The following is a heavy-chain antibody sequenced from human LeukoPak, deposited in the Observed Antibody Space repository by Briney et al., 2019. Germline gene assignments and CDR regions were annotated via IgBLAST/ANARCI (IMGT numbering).Heavy chain of an antibody. D-gene: IGHD6-19*01. CDR1: GGSISSSNW. V-gene: IGHV4-4*02. J-gene: IGHJ4*02. CDR3: ARERSGWEYYFDY. Sequence: SETLSLTCAVSGGSISSSNWWRWVRQPPGKGLEWIGEIYHSGSTNYNPSLKSRVTISVDKSKNQFSLKLSSVTAADTAVYYCARERSGWEYYFDYWGQGTLVTVSS. CDR2: IYHSGST.